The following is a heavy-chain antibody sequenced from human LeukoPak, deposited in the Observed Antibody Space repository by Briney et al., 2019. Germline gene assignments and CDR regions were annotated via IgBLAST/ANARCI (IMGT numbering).Heavy chain of an antibody. D-gene: IGHD3-22*01. J-gene: IGHJ4*02. Sequence: GGSLRLSCAASGLTFSSYAMHWVRQAPGKGLEWVAVISYDGSNKYYADSVKGRFTISRDNSKNTLYLQMNSLRAEDTAVYYCARGDSSGYNVEDYYFDYWGQGTLVTVSS. CDR2: ISYDGSNK. V-gene: IGHV3-30-3*01. CDR3: ARGDSSGYNVEDYYFDY. CDR1: GLTFSSYA.